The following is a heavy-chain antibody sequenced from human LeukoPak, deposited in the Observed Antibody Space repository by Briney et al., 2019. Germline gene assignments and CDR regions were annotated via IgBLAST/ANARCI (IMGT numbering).Heavy chain of an antibody. CDR1: GGSISSGGYS. Sequence: SETLSLTCAVSGGSISSGGYSWSWIRQPPGKGLEWIGYIYYSGSTNYNPSLKSRVTISVDTSKNQFSLKLSSVTAADTAVYYCARLGIVGATDVDYWGQGTLVTVSS. V-gene: IGHV4-61*08. CDR3: ARLGIVGATDVDY. D-gene: IGHD1-26*01. J-gene: IGHJ4*02. CDR2: IYYSGST.